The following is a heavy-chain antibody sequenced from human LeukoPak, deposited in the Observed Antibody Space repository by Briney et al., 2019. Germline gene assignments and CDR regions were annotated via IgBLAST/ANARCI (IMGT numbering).Heavy chain of an antibody. CDR2: IYTSGST. J-gene: IGHJ4*02. D-gene: IGHD3-16*01. CDR1: GGSISSYY. CDR3: AGGGFGGVMTD. V-gene: IGHV4-4*07. Sequence: SETLSLTCTVSGGSISSYYWSWIRQPAGKGLEWIGRIYTSGSTNYNPSRKSRVTMSVDTSKNQFSLKLSSVAAADTAVDYCAGGGFGGVMTDWGQGTLVTVSS.